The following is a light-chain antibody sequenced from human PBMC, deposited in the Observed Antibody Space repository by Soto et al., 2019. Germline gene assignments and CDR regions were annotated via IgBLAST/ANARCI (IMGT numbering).Light chain of an antibody. CDR2: GTS. CDR3: QQFGNSPWT. Sequence: VLSQSPVRLSLSPGERATLSCRASQSVPSTYFAWYQQKSGQPPRLLISGTSNRATGIPDRFSGSGSGRDFTLTISRLEPEDFAVYFCQQFGNSPWTFGQGTK. CDR1: QSVPSTY. V-gene: IGKV3-20*01. J-gene: IGKJ1*01.